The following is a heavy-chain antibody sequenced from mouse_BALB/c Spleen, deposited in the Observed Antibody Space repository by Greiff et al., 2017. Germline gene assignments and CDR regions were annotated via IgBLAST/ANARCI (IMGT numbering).Heavy chain of an antibody. J-gene: IGHJ4*01. D-gene: IGHD3-1*01. Sequence: VQLKESGPGLVKPSQSLSLTCTVTGYSITSDYAWNWIRQFPGNKLEWMGYISYSGSTSYNPSLKSRISITRDTSKNQFFLQLNSVTTEDTATYYCARGGRAYAMDYWGQGTSDTVSS. CDR3: ARGGRAYAMDY. CDR1: GYSITSDYA. V-gene: IGHV3-2*02. CDR2: ISYSGST.